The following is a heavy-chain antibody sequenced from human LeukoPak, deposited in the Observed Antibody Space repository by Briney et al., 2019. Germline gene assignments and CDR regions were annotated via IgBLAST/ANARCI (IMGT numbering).Heavy chain of an antibody. CDR3: ARGSHRGDTAMVTSY. Sequence: GASVEFSCKASRYTFTIYSIHCVRHAPAQRLEFVVYINAGNGNTKYSQKFQGRVTITRDTSASTAYMELSSLRSEDTAVYYCARGSHRGDTAMVTSYWGQGTLVTVSS. D-gene: IGHD5-18*01. CDR1: RYTFTIYS. CDR2: INAGNGNT. V-gene: IGHV1-3*01. J-gene: IGHJ4*02.